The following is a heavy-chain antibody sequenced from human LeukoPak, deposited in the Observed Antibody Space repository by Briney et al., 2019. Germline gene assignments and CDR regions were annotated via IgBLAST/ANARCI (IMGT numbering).Heavy chain of an antibody. CDR2: INPSGRI. V-gene: IGHV4-34*01. CDR1: GGSVSGYY. Sequence: SETLSLTCAVYGGSVSGYYWAWIRQSPGRGLEWIGEINPSGRITYNPSLKSRVTTSGDTSKNQFSLKLSSVTAADTAVYYCTRGSVDSGSPRDWGQGTLVTVSS. D-gene: IGHD1-26*01. CDR3: TRGSVDSGSPRD. J-gene: IGHJ4*02.